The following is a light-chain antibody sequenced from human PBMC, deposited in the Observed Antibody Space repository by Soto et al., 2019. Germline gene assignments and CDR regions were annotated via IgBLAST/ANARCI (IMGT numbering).Light chain of an antibody. Sequence: DIQMTQSPSSLSASVGDRVTITCRASQSISSYLNGYQQKPGKAPKLLIYAASSLQSGVPSRFSGSGSGTEFTLTISSLQPDDFATYYCQQYNGTFGQGTRLEI. CDR1: QSISSY. CDR3: QQYNGT. J-gene: IGKJ5*01. V-gene: IGKV1-39*01. CDR2: AAS.